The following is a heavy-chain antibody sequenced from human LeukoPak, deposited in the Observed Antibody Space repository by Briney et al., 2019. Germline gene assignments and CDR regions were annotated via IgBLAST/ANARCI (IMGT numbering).Heavy chain of an antibody. CDR3: ARDPVLYGGKKD. Sequence: ASVKVSCKASGYTFTGYYMRWVRQAPGQGLEWMGWINPNSGGTNYAQKFQGRVTMTRDTSISTAYMELSRLRSDDTAVYYCARDPVLYGGKKDWGQGTLVTVSS. CDR1: GYTFTGYY. J-gene: IGHJ4*02. V-gene: IGHV1-2*02. D-gene: IGHD4-23*01. CDR2: INPNSGGT.